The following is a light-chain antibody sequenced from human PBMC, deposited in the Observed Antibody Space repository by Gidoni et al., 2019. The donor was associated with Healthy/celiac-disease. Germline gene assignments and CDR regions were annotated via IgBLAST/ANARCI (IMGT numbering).Light chain of an antibody. V-gene: IGKV1-39*01. CDR2: AAS. Sequence: DSQVTQSPSPLSASVGDRVTITCRASQSINSYLKWYQQKPGKAPQLLIYAASSLQSGVPSRFGGSGSGAVFTLTISSLRPDYFATYYCQHSYSTPYTFGQXTRLEIK. CDR1: QSINSY. CDR3: QHSYSTPYT. J-gene: IGKJ2*01.